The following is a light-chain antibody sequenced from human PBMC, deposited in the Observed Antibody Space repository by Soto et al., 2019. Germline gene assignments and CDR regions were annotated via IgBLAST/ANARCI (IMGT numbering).Light chain of an antibody. J-gene: IGKJ1*01. Sequence: EIQMTQSPCTLSASVGDVVTITCRASQSISSWLAWYQQKPGKAPKLLIYDASSLESGVPSRFSGSGSGTDFTLTISSLQPEDFATYYCQKSYSTSWKFGQGTKVAIK. CDR1: QSISSW. V-gene: IGKV1-5*01. CDR2: DAS. CDR3: QKSYSTSWK.